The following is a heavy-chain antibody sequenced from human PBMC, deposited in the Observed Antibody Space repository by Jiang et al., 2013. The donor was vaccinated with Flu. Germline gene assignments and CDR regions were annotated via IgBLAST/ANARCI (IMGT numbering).Heavy chain of an antibody. D-gene: IGHD3-10*01. Sequence: LEWVAVISYDGSNKYYADSVKGRFTISRDNSKNTLYLQMNSLRAEDTAVYYCARGPLGEDFDYWGQGTLVTVSS. CDR3: ARGPLGEDFDY. J-gene: IGHJ4*02. CDR2: ISYDGSNK. V-gene: IGHV3-30-3*01.